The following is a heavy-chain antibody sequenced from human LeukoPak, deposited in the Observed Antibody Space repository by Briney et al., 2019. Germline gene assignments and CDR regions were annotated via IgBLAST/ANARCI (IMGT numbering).Heavy chain of an antibody. Sequence: GGSLRLSCAASGFTVSSNYMSWVQQAPGKGLEWVSVIYSGGSTYYADSVKGRFTISRDNSKNTLYLQMNSLRAEDTAVYYCAGGEYSSSSTIWGQGTLVTVSS. CDR2: IYSGGST. D-gene: IGHD6-6*01. V-gene: IGHV3-66*02. CDR3: AGGEYSSSSTI. J-gene: IGHJ4*02. CDR1: GFTVSSNY.